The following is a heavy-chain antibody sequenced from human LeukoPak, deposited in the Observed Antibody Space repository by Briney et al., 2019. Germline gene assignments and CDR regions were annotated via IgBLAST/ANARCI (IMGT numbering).Heavy chain of an antibody. CDR3: ARDQAPYDILTGYYINWFDP. J-gene: IGHJ5*02. CDR1: GYTFTSYG. V-gene: IGHV1-18*01. Sequence: ASVKVSCKASGYTFTSYGISWVRQAPGQGLERMGWISAYNGNTNYAQKLQGRVTMTTDTSTSTAYMELRSLRSDDTAVYYCARDQAPYDILTGYYINWFDPWGQGTLVTVSS. CDR2: ISAYNGNT. D-gene: IGHD3-9*01.